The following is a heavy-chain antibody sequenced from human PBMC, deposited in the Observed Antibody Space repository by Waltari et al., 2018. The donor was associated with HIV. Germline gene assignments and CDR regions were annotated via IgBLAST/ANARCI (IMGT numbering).Heavy chain of an antibody. CDR2: INAGNGNT. V-gene: IGHV1-3*01. D-gene: IGHD3-9*01. J-gene: IGHJ4*02. CDR1: GYTFTSYA. Sequence: QVQLVQSGAEVKKPGASVKVSCKASGYTFTSYAMHWVRQAPGQRLEWMGWINAGNGNTKYSQKFQGRVTITRDTSASTAYMELSSLRSEDTAVYYCARVRYFDWLFGYWGQGTLVTVSS. CDR3: ARVRYFDWLFGY.